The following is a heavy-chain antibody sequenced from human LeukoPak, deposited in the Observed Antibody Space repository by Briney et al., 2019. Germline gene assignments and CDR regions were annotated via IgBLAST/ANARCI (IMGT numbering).Heavy chain of an antibody. D-gene: IGHD3-22*01. CDR1: GASISSGDYY. V-gene: IGHV4-30-4*01. Sequence: SETLSLTCTVSGASISSGDYYWNWIRQSPGKGLEWIGYIYYTGSIYYNPSLKSRVIISVDTSKNQFSLNLSSVTAAGTAVYYCARGLLSRDYDSSGFGYWGQGTLVTVSS. J-gene: IGHJ4*02. CDR2: IYYTGSI. CDR3: ARGLLSRDYDSSGFGY.